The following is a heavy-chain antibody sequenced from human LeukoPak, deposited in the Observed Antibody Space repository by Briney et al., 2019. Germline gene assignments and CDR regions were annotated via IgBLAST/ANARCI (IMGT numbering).Heavy chain of an antibody. J-gene: IGHJ5*02. CDR3: TTDRRDWNDDWFDP. Sequence: RSGGSLRLSCAASGFTFSNAWMSWVRQAPGKGLEWVGRIKSKTDGGTTDYAAPVKGRFTISRDDSKNTLYLQMNSLKTEDTAVCYCTTDRRDWNDDWFDPWGQGTLVTVSS. V-gene: IGHV3-15*01. D-gene: IGHD1-1*01. CDR1: GFTFSNAW. CDR2: IKSKTDGGTT.